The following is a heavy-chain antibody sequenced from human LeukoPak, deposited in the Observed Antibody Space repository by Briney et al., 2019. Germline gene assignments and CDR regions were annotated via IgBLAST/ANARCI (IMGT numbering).Heavy chain of an antibody. CDR3: VRRAGGYSHPYDY. CDR2: ISDSGAGT. Sequence: GGTLRLSCAASGFTFSNYGMSWVRQAPGKGLEWVSAISDSGAGTYYADSVKGRFTISRDNSKNTLYLQMNSLRAEDTAVYYCVRRAGGYSHPYDYWGQGTLVTVSS. V-gene: IGHV3-23*01. D-gene: IGHD4-23*01. CDR1: GFTFSNYG. J-gene: IGHJ4*02.